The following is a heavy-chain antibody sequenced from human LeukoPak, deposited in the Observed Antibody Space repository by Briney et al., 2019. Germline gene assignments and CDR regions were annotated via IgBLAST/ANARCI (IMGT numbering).Heavy chain of an antibody. CDR2: IYTSGST. V-gene: IGHV4-4*07. Sequence: NPSETLSLTCTVSGGSISSYYWSWIRQPAGKGLEWIGRIYTSGSTNYNPSLKSRVTMSVDTSKNQFSLKLSSVTAADTAVYYCARGSSGWSNYYYDSSTHFDYWGQGTLVTVSS. D-gene: IGHD3-22*01. CDR3: ARGSSGWSNYYYDSSTHFDY. CDR1: GGSISSYY. J-gene: IGHJ4*02.